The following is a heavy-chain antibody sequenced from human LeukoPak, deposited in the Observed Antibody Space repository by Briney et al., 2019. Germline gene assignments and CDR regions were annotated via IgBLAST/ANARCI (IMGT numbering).Heavy chain of an antibody. CDR1: GGSFSGYY. V-gene: IGHV4-34*01. CDR3: ARQRITMIVRRRYYFDY. CDR2: INHSGST. Sequence: SETLSLTSAVYGGSFSGYYWSWIRQPPGKGLEWIGEINHSGSTNYNPSLKSRVAISVDTSKNQFSLKLSSVTAADTAVYYCARQRITMIVRRRYYFDYWGQGTLVTVSS. D-gene: IGHD3-22*01. J-gene: IGHJ4*02.